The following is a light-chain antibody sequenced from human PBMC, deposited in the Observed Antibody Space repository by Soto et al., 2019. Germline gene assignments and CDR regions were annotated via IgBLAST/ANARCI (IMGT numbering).Light chain of an antibody. J-gene: IGKJ1*01. CDR3: QQYDYSRT. V-gene: IGKV3-20*01. CDR1: QSVTTSN. Sequence: EIVLTQSPGTLSLSPGERATLSCRASQSVTTSNLAWYQQKPGQAPRPLIYGASSRATGVPDRFSGSGSGTDFTLTISRLEPEDFAVYYCQQYDYSRTFGQGTKVDIK. CDR2: GAS.